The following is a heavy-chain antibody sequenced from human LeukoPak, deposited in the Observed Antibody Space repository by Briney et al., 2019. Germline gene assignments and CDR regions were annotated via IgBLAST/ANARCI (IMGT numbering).Heavy chain of an antibody. J-gene: IGHJ4*02. CDR1: GFSFSDFD. V-gene: IGHV3-30*02. D-gene: IGHD2/OR15-2a*01. Sequence: GSLRLSCATSGFSFSDFDMQWVRQAPGQGLEWVAFIRSDGSNTYYGDSVKGRFTISRDNSKKILHLQMNSLRPGDTALYYCAIILLGGRFDYWGQGTLVIVSS. CDR2: IRSDGSNT. CDR3: AIILLGGRFDY.